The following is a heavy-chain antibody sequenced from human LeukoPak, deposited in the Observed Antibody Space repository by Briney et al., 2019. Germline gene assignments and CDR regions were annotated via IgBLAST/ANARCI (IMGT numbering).Heavy chain of an antibody. Sequence: GGSLRLSCAASGFTFSSYGMHWVRQAPGKGLEWVAVISYDGSNKYYADSVKGRFTISRDNSKNTLYLQMNSLRAEDTAVYYCAALSGGGITVAGPQPNTCDPWGQGTLDTVST. CDR1: GFTFSSYG. D-gene: IGHD6-19*01. CDR2: ISYDGSNK. CDR3: AALSGGGITVAGPQPNTCDP. V-gene: IGHV3-30*03. J-gene: IGHJ5*02.